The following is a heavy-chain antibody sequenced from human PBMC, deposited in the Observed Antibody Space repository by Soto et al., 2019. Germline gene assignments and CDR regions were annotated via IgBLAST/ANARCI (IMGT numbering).Heavy chain of an antibody. CDR1: GDSISSTAYH. V-gene: IGHV4-39*01. CDR2: LYYTGTT. D-gene: IGHD6-19*01. Sequence: SETLSLTCTVSGDSISSTAYHWGWIRQPPGKGLEWIGSLYYTGTTHYNPSLKTRVTISVDTSKNQFSPRLSSVTAADTAVYYCGRRWWLSRGGWLDPWGQGILVTVS. CDR3: GRRWWLSRGGWLDP. J-gene: IGHJ5*02.